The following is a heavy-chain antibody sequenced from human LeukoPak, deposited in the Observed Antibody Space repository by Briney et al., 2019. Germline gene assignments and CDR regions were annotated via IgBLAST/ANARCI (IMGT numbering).Heavy chain of an antibody. J-gene: IGHJ4*02. Sequence: PSETLSLTCTVSGGSISSSIYNWGWIRQPPGKGLEWIGSIYNSGSTYYNPSLKSRVTISVDTSKNQFSLKLSSVTAADTAVYYCARGKGLGDLDYWGQGTLVTVSS. CDR1: GGSISSSIYN. CDR3: ARGKGLGDLDY. V-gene: IGHV4-39*07. CDR2: IYNSGST. D-gene: IGHD3-16*01.